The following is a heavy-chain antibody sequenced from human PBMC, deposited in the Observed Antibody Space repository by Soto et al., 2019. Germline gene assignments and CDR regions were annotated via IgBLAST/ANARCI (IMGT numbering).Heavy chain of an antibody. V-gene: IGHV3-23*01. Sequence: GGSLRLSCAASGFTCSSYDMSWVRQAPGKGLEWVSTILVGGSTHYPDSVKGRFTISRDNSKNTVFLQMNSLTAGDTAIYYCAKATATGGGAFDICGQGTMVTVSS. D-gene: IGHD2-8*02. CDR3: AKATATGGGAFDI. CDR1: GFTCSSYD. CDR2: ILVGGST. J-gene: IGHJ3*02.